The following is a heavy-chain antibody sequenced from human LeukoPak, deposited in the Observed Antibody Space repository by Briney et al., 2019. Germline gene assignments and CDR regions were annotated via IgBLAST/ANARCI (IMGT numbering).Heavy chain of an antibody. CDR1: GFTFGNFW. CDR3: ARLFGGATTFDY. Sequence: PGGSLRLSCAASGFTFGNFWMSWVRQAPGRGLQWVASMKGDGSHIYYVDSVKGRFTISRDNARNSLFLQMNSLRAEDTAVYHCARLFGGATTFDYWGQGALVTVSS. D-gene: IGHD1-14*01. CDR2: MKGDGSHI. V-gene: IGHV3-7*01. J-gene: IGHJ4*02.